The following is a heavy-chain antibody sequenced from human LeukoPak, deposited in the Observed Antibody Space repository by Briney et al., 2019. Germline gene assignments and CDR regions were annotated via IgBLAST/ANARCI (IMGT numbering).Heavy chain of an antibody. Sequence: SETLSLTCGVSGGSISGTNWWSWVRQPPGQGLEWIGEISLAGQTNYNPSLNGRVTMSLDRSSNQLSLHLTSVTAADTASYYCSRESGPFCPFGYWGQGTLVIVSS. CDR2: ISLAGQT. J-gene: IGHJ4*02. D-gene: IGHD1-26*01. CDR1: GGSISGTNW. CDR3: SRESGPFCPFGY. V-gene: IGHV4/OR15-8*02.